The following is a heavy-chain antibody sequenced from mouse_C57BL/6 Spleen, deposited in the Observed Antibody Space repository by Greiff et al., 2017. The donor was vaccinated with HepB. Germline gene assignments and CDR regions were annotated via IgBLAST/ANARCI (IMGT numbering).Heavy chain of an antibody. V-gene: IGHV1-59*01. CDR2: IDPSDSYT. CDR3: ARDMEYPYAMDY. J-gene: IGHJ4*01. Sequence: QVQLQQPGAELVRPGTSVKLSCKASGYTFTSYWMHWVKQRPGQGLEWIGVIDPSDSYTNYNQKFKGKATLTVDTSSSTAYMQLSSLTSEDSAVYYCARDMEYPYAMDYWGQGTSVTVSS. CDR1: GYTFTSYW. D-gene: IGHD5-1*01.